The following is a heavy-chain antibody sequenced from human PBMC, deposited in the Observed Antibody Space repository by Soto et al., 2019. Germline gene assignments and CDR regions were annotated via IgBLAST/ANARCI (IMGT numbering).Heavy chain of an antibody. Sequence: GGSLRLSCAASGFSFSTYGMNWFRQAPGKGLEWISYISSRSTTIYYADSVKGRFTISRDNAKNSLFLQMDSLRDEDTSIYYCASLNWNDGPPYLFYGLDAWGQGTTVTVSS. V-gene: IGHV3-48*02. D-gene: IGHD1-20*01. J-gene: IGHJ6*02. CDR1: GFSFSTYG. CDR3: ASLNWNDGPPYLFYGLDA. CDR2: ISSRSTTI.